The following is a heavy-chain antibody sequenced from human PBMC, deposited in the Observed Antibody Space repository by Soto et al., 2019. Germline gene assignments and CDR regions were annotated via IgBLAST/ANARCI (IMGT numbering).Heavy chain of an antibody. CDR3: ATSQKGYNWNYFDH. V-gene: IGHV4-39*01. CDR1: GGSISGSYYY. Sequence: SETLSLTCAVSGGSISGSYYYWAWLRQSPGKGPEWIGSVFYTGFTSYNPSLESRVSVSVDASKSQFSLKLSAVTAADTAVYYCATSQKGYNWNYFDHWGQGALVTVSS. D-gene: IGHD1-20*01. CDR2: VFYTGFT. J-gene: IGHJ4*02.